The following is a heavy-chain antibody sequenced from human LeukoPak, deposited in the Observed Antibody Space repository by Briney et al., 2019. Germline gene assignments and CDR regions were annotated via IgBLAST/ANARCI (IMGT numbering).Heavy chain of an antibody. J-gene: IGHJ4*02. D-gene: IGHD4-17*01. CDR2: ISSSGSTI. V-gene: IGHV3-48*04. Sequence: GSLRLSCAASGFTFSSYSMNWVRQAPGKGLEWVSYISSSGSTIYYADSVKGRFTISRDNAKNSLYLQMNSLRAEDTAVYYCANEIRPNDYWGQGTQVTVSS. CDR1: GFTFSSYS. CDR3: ANEIRPNDY.